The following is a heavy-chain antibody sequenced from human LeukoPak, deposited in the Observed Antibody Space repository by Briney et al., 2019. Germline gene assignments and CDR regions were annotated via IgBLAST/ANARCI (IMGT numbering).Heavy chain of an antibody. CDR2: LSSGSTYI. D-gene: IGHD3-22*01. J-gene: IGHJ4*02. CDR3: ARENYHETSGLDY. V-gene: IGHV3-21*01. CDR1: GFTFSTYA. Sequence: PGGSLRLSCAASGFTFSTYAMNWVRQAPGKGLEWVSSLSSGSTYIYYADSVKGRFTISRDNAKNSLYLQVNSLRAEDTAVYYCARENYHETSGLDYWGQGTLVTVSS.